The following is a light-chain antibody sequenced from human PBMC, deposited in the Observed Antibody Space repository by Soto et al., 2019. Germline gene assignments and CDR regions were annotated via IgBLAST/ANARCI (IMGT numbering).Light chain of an antibody. V-gene: IGKV1-39*01. CDR1: QPIRSY. CDR3: QQSYSTPPT. CDR2: SAS. J-gene: IGKJ1*01. Sequence: DIQMTQSPSSLSASVGDRVTVTCRASQPIRSYLNWYRQKPGTAPKLLIYSASSLQSGVPSRFSGSGSGTDFTLTISSLQPEDFATYYCQQSYSTPPTFGQGTKVEIK.